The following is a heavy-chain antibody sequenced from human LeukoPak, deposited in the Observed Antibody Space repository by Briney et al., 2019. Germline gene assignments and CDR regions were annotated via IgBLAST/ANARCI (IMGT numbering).Heavy chain of an antibody. J-gene: IGHJ3*02. CDR3: AKEGYSSFAFDI. D-gene: IGHD6-19*01. CDR1: GFTFDDYA. V-gene: IGHV3-9*01. CDR2: IGWNSGSI. Sequence: GGSLRLSCAASGFTFDDYAMHWVRQAPGKALEWVSGIGWNSGSIGYADSVKGRFTISRDNAKNSPYLQMNSLRAEDTALYYCAKEGYSSFAFDIWGQGTMVTVSS.